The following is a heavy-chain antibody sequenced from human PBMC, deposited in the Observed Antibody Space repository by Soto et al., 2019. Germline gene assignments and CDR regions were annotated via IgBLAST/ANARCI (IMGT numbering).Heavy chain of an antibody. J-gene: IGHJ6*02. Sequence: EVQVVESGGGLVKPGGSLRLSCAGSGFSFSSYTMNWVRQAPGKGLEWVASISSNSNSKFYADSVKGRITVSRDNAKNSVDLQMNGLGAGDTGVYFCARTRLHDAILTVYVINAMDVWGRGTTVTVAS. V-gene: IGHV3-21*06. CDR2: ISSNSNSK. CDR3: ARTRLHDAILTVYVINAMDV. D-gene: IGHD2-8*01. CDR1: GFSFSSYT.